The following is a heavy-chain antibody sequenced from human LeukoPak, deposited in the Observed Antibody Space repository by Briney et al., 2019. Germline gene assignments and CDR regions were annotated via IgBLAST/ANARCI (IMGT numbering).Heavy chain of an antibody. Sequence: PSETLSLTCAVSGYSISSGYYWGWIWQPPGKGLEWIGSIYHSGSTYYNPSLKSRVTISLDTSKNQFSLNLSSVTAADTAVYYCVRPAGDHYFDYWGQGTLVTVSS. CDR1: GYSISSGYY. CDR3: VRPAGDHYFDY. V-gene: IGHV4-38-2*01. CDR2: IYHSGST. D-gene: IGHD7-27*01. J-gene: IGHJ4*02.